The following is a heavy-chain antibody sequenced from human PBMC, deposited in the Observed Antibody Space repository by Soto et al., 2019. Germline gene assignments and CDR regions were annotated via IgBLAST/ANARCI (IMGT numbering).Heavy chain of an antibody. V-gene: IGHV1-46*01. Sequence: PSVKVSCKASGYTFTTYYMHWVLHAPGQGLEWMGTIIPSGGSTSYAQKFQGRVTMTRDTSTSTAYMELSSLTSEDTAVYYCARALAPFYYYYGMDVWGQGTTVTVSS. CDR1: GYTFTTYY. J-gene: IGHJ6*02. D-gene: IGHD3-3*02. CDR3: ARALAPFYYYYGMDV. CDR2: IIPSGGST.